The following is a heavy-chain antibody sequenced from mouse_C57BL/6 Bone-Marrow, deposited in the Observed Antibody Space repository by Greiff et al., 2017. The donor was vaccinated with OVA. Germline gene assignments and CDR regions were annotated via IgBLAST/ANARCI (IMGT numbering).Heavy chain of an antibody. CDR2: ISDGGSYT. J-gene: IGHJ4*01. D-gene: IGHD2-1*01. V-gene: IGHV5-4*03. CDR3: AGYANSYAMDY. Sequence: DVMLVESGGGLVKPGGSLKLSCAASGFTFSNYAMSWVRQTPEKRLEWVATISDGGSYTYYPDNVKGRFTISRDKAKNNLYLQMSHLKSEDTAMYYCAGYANSYAMDYWGQGTSVTVSS. CDR1: GFTFSNYA.